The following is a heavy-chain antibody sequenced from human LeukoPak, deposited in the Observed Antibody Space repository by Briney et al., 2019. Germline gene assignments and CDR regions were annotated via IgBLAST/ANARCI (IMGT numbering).Heavy chain of an antibody. Sequence: PGGSLGLSCAASGFTFSSYSMNWVRQAPGKGLEWVSSISSSSSYIYYADSVKGRFTISRDNAKNSLYLQMNSLRAEDTAVYYCARDSPSSWYLTYFDYWGQGTLVTVSS. D-gene: IGHD6-13*01. V-gene: IGHV3-21*01. J-gene: IGHJ4*02. CDR1: GFTFSSYS. CDR3: ARDSPSSWYLTYFDY. CDR2: ISSSSSYI.